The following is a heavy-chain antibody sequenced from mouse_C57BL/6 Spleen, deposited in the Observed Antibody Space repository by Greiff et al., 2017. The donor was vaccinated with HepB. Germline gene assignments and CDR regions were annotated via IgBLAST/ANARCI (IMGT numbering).Heavy chain of an antibody. Sequence: QVQLQQSGPELVKPGASVKISCKASGYAFSSSWMNWVKQRPGKGLEWIGRIYPGDGDTNYNGKFKGKATLTADKSSSTAYMQLSSLTSEDSAVYFCARSKITTAHFGYWGQGTTLTVSS. CDR2: IYPGDGDT. V-gene: IGHV1-82*01. CDR3: ARSKITTAHFGY. J-gene: IGHJ2*01. D-gene: IGHD1-2*01. CDR1: GYAFSSSW.